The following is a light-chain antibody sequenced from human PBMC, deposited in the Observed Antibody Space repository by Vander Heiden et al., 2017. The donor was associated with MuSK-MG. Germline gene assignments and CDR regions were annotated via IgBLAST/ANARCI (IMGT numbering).Light chain of an antibody. Sequence: DIQMTQSPSSLSASVGDRVTITCRASQSISSYLNWYRQKPGKAPELLIYGASSLQSGVPSRFSGSGSGTDFTLTISKLQPEDFATYYCQQSHSTPWTFGQGTKVEIK. CDR1: QSISSY. V-gene: IGKV1-39*01. CDR3: QQSHSTPWT. CDR2: GAS. J-gene: IGKJ1*01.